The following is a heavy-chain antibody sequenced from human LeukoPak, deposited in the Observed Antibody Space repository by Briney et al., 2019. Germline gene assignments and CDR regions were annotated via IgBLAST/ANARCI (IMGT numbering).Heavy chain of an antibody. Sequence: GGSLRLSCAASGFTFNDHYMSWIRQAPGKGLEWVSYMSSSGSTIYYADSVKGRFTISRDNAKNSLYLQMNSLRAEDTAVYYCAKDLSETPYSYGFFDYWGQGTLVTVSS. V-gene: IGHV3-11*01. CDR2: MSSSGSTI. D-gene: IGHD5-18*01. J-gene: IGHJ4*02. CDR1: GFTFNDHY. CDR3: AKDLSETPYSYGFFDY.